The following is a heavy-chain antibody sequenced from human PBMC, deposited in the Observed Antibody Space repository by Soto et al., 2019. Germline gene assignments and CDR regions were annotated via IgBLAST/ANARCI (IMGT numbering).Heavy chain of an antibody. D-gene: IGHD3-3*01. Sequence: SETLSLTCAVYGGSFSGYYWSWIRQPPGKGLEWIGEINHSGSTNYNPSLKSRVTISVDTSKNQFPLKLSSVTAADTAVYYCARGAVGYYNFWSGFNRDGMDVWGQGTTVTVSS. CDR2: INHSGST. V-gene: IGHV4-34*01. CDR1: GGSFSGYY. CDR3: ARGAVGYYNFWSGFNRDGMDV. J-gene: IGHJ6*02.